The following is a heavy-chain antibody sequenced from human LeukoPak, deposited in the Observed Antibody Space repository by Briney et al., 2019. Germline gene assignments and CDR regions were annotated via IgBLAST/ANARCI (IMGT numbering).Heavy chain of an antibody. Sequence: PGGSLRLSCVASGFTFGNVVMSWVRQAPGKGLEWVSAISYNGASTDYADSVRGRFAISRDNSKNTLYLQMNSLRAEDTAVYYCARRTGGTKDYWGQGTRVTVSP. V-gene: IGHV3-23*01. CDR2: ISYNGAST. J-gene: IGHJ4*02. CDR1: GFTFGNVV. D-gene: IGHD7-27*01. CDR3: ARRTGGTKDY.